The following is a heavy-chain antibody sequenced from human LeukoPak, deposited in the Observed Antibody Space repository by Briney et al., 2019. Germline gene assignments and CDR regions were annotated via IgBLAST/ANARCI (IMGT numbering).Heavy chain of an antibody. CDR3: AKGTGFWSADLY. V-gene: IGHV3-30*02. Sequence: PGGSLRLSCAASGFTFSSYGMHWVCQAPGKGLEWVAFIRYDGSNKYYADSVKGRFTISRDNSKNTLYLQMNSLRAEDTAVYYCAKGTGFWSADLYWGQGTLVTVSS. CDR1: GFTFSSYG. D-gene: IGHD3-3*01. J-gene: IGHJ4*02. CDR2: IRYDGSNK.